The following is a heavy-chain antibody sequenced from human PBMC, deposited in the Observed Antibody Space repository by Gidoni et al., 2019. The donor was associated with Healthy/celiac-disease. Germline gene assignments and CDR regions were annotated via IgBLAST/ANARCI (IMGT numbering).Heavy chain of an antibody. CDR3: AKDAMEWLPTSYYYYMDV. CDR2: ISGSGGST. V-gene: IGHV3-23*01. J-gene: IGHJ6*03. D-gene: IGHD3-3*01. CDR1: GFTFSSHA. Sequence: VQLLESGAGLVQPGGSLRLSCAASGFTFSSHAMSWVRQAPGKGLEWVSAISGSGGSTYYADSVKGRFTISRDNSKNTLYLQMNSLRAEDTAVYYCAKDAMEWLPTSYYYYMDVWGKGTTVTVSS.